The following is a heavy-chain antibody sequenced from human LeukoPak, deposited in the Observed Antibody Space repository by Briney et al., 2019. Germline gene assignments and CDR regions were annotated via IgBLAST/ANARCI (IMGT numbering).Heavy chain of an antibody. D-gene: IGHD3-10*01. CDR1: GGSISSYY. J-gene: IGHJ6*02. V-gene: IGHV4-59*01. CDR2: IYYSGST. Sequence: SETLSLTCTVSGGSISSYYWNWIRQPPGKGLEWIGYIYYSGSTNYNPSLKSRVTISVDTSKNQFSLKLSSVTAADTAVYYCARDLWGSGSTYYYYGMDVWGQGTTVTVSS. CDR3: ARDLWGSGSTYYYYGMDV.